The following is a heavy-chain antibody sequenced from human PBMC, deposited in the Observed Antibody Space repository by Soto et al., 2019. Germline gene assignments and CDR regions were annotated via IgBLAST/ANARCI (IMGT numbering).Heavy chain of an antibody. V-gene: IGHV2-70*01. CDR1: GFSLSTSGMC. J-gene: IGHJ6*02. CDR2: IDWDDDK. D-gene: IGHD3-22*01. Sequence: LVNPTQTLTLTCTFSGFSLSTSGMCVSWIRQPPGKALEWLALIDWDDDKYYSTSLKTRLTISKDTSKNQVVLTMTNMDPVDTATYYCARTTWRDSSGYYYYYYGMDVWGQGTTVTVSS. CDR3: ARTTWRDSSGYYYYYYGMDV.